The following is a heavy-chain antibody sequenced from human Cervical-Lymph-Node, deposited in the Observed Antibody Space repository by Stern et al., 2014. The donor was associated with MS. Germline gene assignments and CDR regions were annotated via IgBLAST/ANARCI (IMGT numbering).Heavy chain of an antibody. Sequence: VQLAESGGGVVQPGRSLRLSCAASGFSFSRYAMHWVRQAPGKGLEWVALIWYDGSNPYYADSVTGRFTISRDNFKNTLYLQRNSLRAEDTAVYYCASAYSSSHYYFDYWGQGTLVTVSS. D-gene: IGHD6-13*01. V-gene: IGHV3-33*01. J-gene: IGHJ4*02. CDR2: IWYDGSNP. CDR1: GFSFSRYA. CDR3: ASAYSSSHYYFDY.